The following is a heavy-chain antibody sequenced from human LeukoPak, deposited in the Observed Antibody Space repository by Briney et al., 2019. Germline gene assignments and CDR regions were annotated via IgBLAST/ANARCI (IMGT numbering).Heavy chain of an antibody. J-gene: IGHJ4*02. CDR2: ISAYNGNT. CDR1: GYTFTSYG. Sequence: ASAKVSCKASGYTFTSYGISWVRQAPGQGLEWMGWISAYNGNTNYAQKLQGRVTMTTDTSTSTAYMELRSLRSDDTAVYYCAREKRCGSGTHCYYWGQGTLVTVSS. D-gene: IGHD3-10*01. CDR3: AREKRCGSGTHCYY. V-gene: IGHV1-18*01.